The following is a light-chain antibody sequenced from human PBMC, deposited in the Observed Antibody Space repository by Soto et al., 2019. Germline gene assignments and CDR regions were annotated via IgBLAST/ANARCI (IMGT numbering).Light chain of an antibody. J-gene: IGLJ2*01. CDR3: QSADSSGTYVI. CDR1: TLPKQY. Sequence: SSELTQPPSVSVSPGQTARITCSGDTLPKQYASWYQQKPGQAPVVMIYKDSERPSGIPERFSGSSSGTTVTLTISGVQAEDEADYYCQSADSSGTYVIFGGGTKLTVL. V-gene: IGLV3-25*03. CDR2: KDS.